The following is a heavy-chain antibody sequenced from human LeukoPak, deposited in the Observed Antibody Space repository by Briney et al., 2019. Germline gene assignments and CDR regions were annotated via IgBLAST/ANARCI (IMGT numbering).Heavy chain of an antibody. D-gene: IGHD6-6*01. V-gene: IGHV4-4*02. J-gene: IGHJ3*02. CDR1: GGSISSSNW. CDR2: IYHSGST. Sequence: SETLSLTCAVSGGSISSSNWWSWVRQPPGKGLEWIGEIYHSGSTNYNPSLKSRVTISVDKSKNQFSLKLSSVTAADTAVYYCAGVKWKAAPYDAFDIWGQGTMVTVSS. CDR3: AGVKWKAAPYDAFDI.